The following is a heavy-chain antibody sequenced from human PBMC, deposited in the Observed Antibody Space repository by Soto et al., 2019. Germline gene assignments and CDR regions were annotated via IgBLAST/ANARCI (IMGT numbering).Heavy chain of an antibody. Sequence: SETLSLTCTVSGGSISSGDYYWSWIRQPPGKGLEWIGYIYYSGSTYYNPSLKSRVTISVDTSKNQFSLKLSSVTAADTAVYYCARTHFTSYGSGVLLDYWGQGTIVTVYS. V-gene: IGHV4-30-4*01. CDR1: GGSISSGDYY. D-gene: IGHD3-10*01. CDR2: IYYSGST. CDR3: ARTHFTSYGSGVLLDY. J-gene: IGHJ4*02.